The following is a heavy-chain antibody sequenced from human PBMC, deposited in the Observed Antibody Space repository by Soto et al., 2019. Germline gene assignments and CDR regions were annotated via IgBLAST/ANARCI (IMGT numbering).Heavy chain of an antibody. CDR3: ASSITGTTRFDY. D-gene: IGHD1-7*01. J-gene: IGHJ4*02. Sequence: QVQLQESGPGLVKPSETLSLTCTVSGGSISSYYWSWIRQPPGKGLEWIGYIYHSGSTYYNPSLKSRVTISVDRSKNQFSLKLSSVTAADTAVYYCASSITGTTRFDYWGQGTLVTVSS. CDR1: GGSISSYY. CDR2: IYHSGST. V-gene: IGHV4-59*12.